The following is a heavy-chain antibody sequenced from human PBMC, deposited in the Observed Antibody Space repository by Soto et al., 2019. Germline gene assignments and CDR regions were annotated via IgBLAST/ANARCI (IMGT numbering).Heavy chain of an antibody. D-gene: IGHD6-19*01. J-gene: IGHJ3*02. CDR1: GFTFSSYS. Sequence: GGSLRLSCAASGFTFSSYSMNWVRQAPGKGLEWVSSISSSSSYIYYADSVKGRFTISRDNAKNSLYLQMNSLRAEDTAVYHCARSHQQWPEGAFDIWGQGTMVTVSS. CDR3: ARSHQQWPEGAFDI. CDR2: ISSSSSYI. V-gene: IGHV3-21*01.